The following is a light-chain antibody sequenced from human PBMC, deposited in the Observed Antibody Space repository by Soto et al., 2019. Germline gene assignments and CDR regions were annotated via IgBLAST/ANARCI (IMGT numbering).Light chain of an antibody. V-gene: IGKV3-20*01. CDR2: GEY. J-gene: IGKJ1*01. CDR1: QSVSSSY. Sequence: EIVSTQSLGTLSVSPGERGTQSWRESQSVSSSYLAWYQQKPGQAPRLLIYGEYSRATGIQDRFSGSGSGTDFTLTISRMEPEDFAVYYCQPYGSSHQTLGPGTQVDLK. CDR3: QPYGSSHQT.